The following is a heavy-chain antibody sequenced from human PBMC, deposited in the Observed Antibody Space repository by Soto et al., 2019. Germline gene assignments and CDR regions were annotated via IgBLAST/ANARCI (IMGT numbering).Heavy chain of an antibody. D-gene: IGHD3-22*01. Sequence: EVQLLESGGGLVQPGGSLRLSCAASGFTFSSYAMSWVRQAPGKGLEWVSAISGSGGSTYYADSVKGRFTISRDNSKNTLYLQMNSRRAEDTAGYYCAKRGGPTMIVVVIDYWGQGTLVTVSS. CDR3: AKRGGPTMIVVVIDY. J-gene: IGHJ4*02. CDR1: GFTFSSYA. V-gene: IGHV3-23*01. CDR2: ISGSGGST.